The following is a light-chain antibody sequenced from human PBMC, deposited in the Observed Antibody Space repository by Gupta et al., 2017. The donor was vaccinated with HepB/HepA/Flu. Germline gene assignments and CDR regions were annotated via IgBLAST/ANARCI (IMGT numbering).Light chain of an antibody. V-gene: IGKV1-33*01. CDR1: QGISNY. Sequence: DIPLTQSPSSLSASVGDSVTITCQASQGISNYLNWYQQKTGKAPKLLSYDASNLETGVPSRVRGRGSGNAWTGKIRSLKTEDSATDSGKQYEKLCRTFGQGTRLEMK. CDR3: KQYEKLCRT. J-gene: IGKJ5*01. CDR2: DAS.